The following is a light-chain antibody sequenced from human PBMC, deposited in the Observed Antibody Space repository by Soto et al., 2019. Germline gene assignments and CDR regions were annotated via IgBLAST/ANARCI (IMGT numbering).Light chain of an antibody. CDR2: GVS. V-gene: IGLV2-14*01. CDR3: SSYTDSDTYV. CDR1: SSDVGGYNY. Sequence: QSALTQPASVSGSPGQSITISCTGTSSDVGGYNYVSWYHQLPDKAPKLVIFGVSNRPSGVSHRFSGSKSGNTASLTISGLQPEDEADYYCSSYTDSDTYVFGAGTKLTVL. J-gene: IGLJ1*01.